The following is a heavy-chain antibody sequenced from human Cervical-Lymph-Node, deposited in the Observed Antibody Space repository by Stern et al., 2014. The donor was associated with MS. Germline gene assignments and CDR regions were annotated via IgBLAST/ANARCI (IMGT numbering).Heavy chain of an antibody. Sequence: VQLVESGGGLVQPGGSLKLSCAASGFTLSGSSVHWVRQASGQGLEWVGRIRNKVNSCATTYDASVKGRFTISRDDSKNTAYLQMNSLKTEDTAVYYCFLTGDRARYWGQGTLVTVSS. CDR2: IRNKVNSCAT. CDR1: GFTLSGSS. J-gene: IGHJ4*02. D-gene: IGHD3-9*01. V-gene: IGHV3-73*01. CDR3: FLTGDRARY.